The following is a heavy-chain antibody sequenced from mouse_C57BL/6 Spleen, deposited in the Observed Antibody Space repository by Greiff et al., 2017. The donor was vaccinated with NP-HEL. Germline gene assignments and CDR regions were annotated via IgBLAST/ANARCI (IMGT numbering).Heavy chain of an antibody. J-gene: IGHJ2*01. V-gene: IGHV5-17*01. D-gene: IGHD1-1*01. CDR2: ISSGSSTI. CDR3: AREEDYYYGSSQYYFDY. CDR1: GFTFSDYG. Sequence: EVQLVESGGGLVKPGGSLKLSCAASGFTFSDYGMHWVRQAPEKGLEWVAYISSGSSTIYYADTVKGRFTISRDNAKNTLCLQMTSLRSEDTAMYYCAREEDYYYGSSQYYFDYWGQGTTLTVSS.